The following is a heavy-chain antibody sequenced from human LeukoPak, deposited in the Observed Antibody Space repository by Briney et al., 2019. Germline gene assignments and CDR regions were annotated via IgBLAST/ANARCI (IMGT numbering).Heavy chain of an antibody. V-gene: IGHV3-23*01. J-gene: IGHJ6*04. D-gene: IGHD2-2*01. Sequence: GGSLRLSCAASGFTFSSYAMSWVRQAPGKGLEWVSAISGSGGSTYYAGSVKGRFTISRDNSKNTLYLQMNSLRAEGTAVYYCAKDRTSCYAGCYYYGMDVWGKGTTVTVSS. CDR3: AKDRTSCYAGCYYYGMDV. CDR2: ISGSGGST. CDR1: GFTFSSYA.